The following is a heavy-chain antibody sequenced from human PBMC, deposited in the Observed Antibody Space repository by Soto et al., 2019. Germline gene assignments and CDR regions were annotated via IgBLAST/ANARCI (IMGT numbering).Heavy chain of an antibody. CDR2: MYYNGNI. J-gene: IGHJ5*02. Sequence: SEPLSLTCNVSGRSISRSCCTWVRQSPAKGLEWIGYMYYNGNINYNPSLKSRVARSIDTSKNQFALTLKAVTAADTAVYYCASAGKWFDPWGQGVLVTVSS. CDR3: ASAGKWFDP. CDR1: GRSISRSC. V-gene: IGHV4-59*01.